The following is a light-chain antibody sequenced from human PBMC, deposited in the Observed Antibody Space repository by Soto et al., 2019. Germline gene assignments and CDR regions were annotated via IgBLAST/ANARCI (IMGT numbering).Light chain of an antibody. CDR1: QGIRND. CDR3: LQDYNSPLT. V-gene: IGKV1-6*01. Sequence: AIHMTQSPSSLSASVGYRFTITCRAGQGIRNDLGWYQQKPGKAPKLLIYAASSLQSGVPSRFSGSGSGTDFTLTISSLPPEDFETYYCLQDYNSPLTFGQGTRLDIK. CDR2: AAS. J-gene: IGKJ5*01.